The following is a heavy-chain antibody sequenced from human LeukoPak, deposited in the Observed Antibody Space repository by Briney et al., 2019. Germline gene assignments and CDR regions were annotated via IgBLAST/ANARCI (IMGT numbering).Heavy chain of an antibody. V-gene: IGHV3-30*18. D-gene: IGHD3-10*01. Sequence: GGSLRLSCAASGFTFSSYGMHWVRQAPGKGLEWVAVISYDGSNKYYADSVKGRFTISRDNSKNTLYLQMNSLRAEDTAVYYCAKDITSLTTVLLWFGELLSGPFDYWGQGTLVTVSS. CDR3: AKDITSLTTVLLWFGELLSGPFDY. CDR2: ISYDGSNK. J-gene: IGHJ4*02. CDR1: GFTFSSYG.